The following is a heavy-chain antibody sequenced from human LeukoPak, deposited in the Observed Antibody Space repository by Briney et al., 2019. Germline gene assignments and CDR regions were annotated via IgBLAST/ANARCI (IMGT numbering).Heavy chain of an antibody. V-gene: IGHV5-51*01. CDR3: ARDYGSGSIPDPRGYFDY. CDR2: IYPGDSDT. D-gene: IGHD3-10*01. Sequence: GESLKISCKGSGYSFTSYWIGWVRQIPGKGLEWMGMIYPGDSDTKYSPSFQGQVTISADKSISTAYLQWSSLKASDTAMYYCARDYGSGSIPDPRGYFDYWGQGTLVTVSS. CDR1: GYSFTSYW. J-gene: IGHJ4*02.